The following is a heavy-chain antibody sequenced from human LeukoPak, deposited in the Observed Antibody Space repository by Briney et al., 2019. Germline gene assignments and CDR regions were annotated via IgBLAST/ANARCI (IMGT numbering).Heavy chain of an antibody. CDR1: GYTFSNYC. D-gene: IGHD5-24*01. CDR3: ARDTRSSYLQYYFDY. CDR2: ISPDSGRT. V-gene: IGHV1-2*02. J-gene: IGHJ4*02. Sequence: ASVKVSCKASGYTFSNYCMHWVRQAPGQGLEWIGWISPDSGRTGFAQKFQGRVTMTRDTSISTAYMELSRLGYDDTAVYYCARDTRSSYLQYYFDYWGQGTLVTVSS.